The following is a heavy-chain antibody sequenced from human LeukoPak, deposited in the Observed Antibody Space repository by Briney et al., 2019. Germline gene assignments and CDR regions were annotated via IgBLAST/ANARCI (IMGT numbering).Heavy chain of an antibody. V-gene: IGHV4-39*01. J-gene: IGHJ4*02. CDR3: ARHHKLKAFDIGY. CDR1: GGSISSSSYY. CDR2: IYYSGST. D-gene: IGHD3-3*02. Sequence: SETLSLTCTVSGGSISSSSYYWGWVRQPPGKGLEWIGNIYYSGSTYYNPSLKSRVTISVDTSKNQFSLKLSSVTAADTAVYYRARHHKLKAFDIGYWGQGTLVTVSS.